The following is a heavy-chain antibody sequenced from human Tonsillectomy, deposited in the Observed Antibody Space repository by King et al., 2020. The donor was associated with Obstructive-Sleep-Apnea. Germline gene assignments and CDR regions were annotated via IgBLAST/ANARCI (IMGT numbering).Heavy chain of an antibody. CDR1: GGSISSGGYY. CDR2: IYYSGGT. CDR3: ATHYYDSSGYSKVDY. Sequence: QLQESGPGLVKPSQTLSLTCTVSGGSISSGGYYWSWILQHPGKGLEWIGYIYYSGGTYYNPSLKSRVTISVDTSKNQFSLKLSSVTAADTAVYYCATHYYDSSGYSKVDYWGQGTLVTVSS. D-gene: IGHD3-22*01. V-gene: IGHV4-31*03. J-gene: IGHJ4*02.